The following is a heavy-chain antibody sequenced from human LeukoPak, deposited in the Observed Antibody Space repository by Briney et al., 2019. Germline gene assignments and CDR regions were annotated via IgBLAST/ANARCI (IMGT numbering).Heavy chain of an antibody. CDR1: GGSFSGYY. D-gene: IGHD3-10*01. V-gene: IGHV4-34*01. Sequence: PSETLSLTCAVYGGSFSGYYWSCIRQPPGKGLEWIGEINHSGSTNYNPSLKSRVTISVDTSKNQFSLKLSSVTAADTAVYYCARGGPMVRGVIIRSQRFDPWGQGTLVTVSS. J-gene: IGHJ5*02. CDR3: ARGGPMVRGVIIRSQRFDP. CDR2: INHSGST.